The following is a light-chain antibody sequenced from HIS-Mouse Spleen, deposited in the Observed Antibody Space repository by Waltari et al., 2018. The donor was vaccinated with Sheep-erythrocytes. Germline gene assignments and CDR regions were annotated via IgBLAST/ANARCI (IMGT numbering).Light chain of an antibody. CDR2: DVS. J-gene: IGLJ2*01. CDR1: SSHVGGYNY. CDR3: CSYAGSYTLV. Sequence: QSALTQPRPVSASPGQSVTISCPGPSSHVGGYNYFSWYQQHPGKAPKLMRYDVSKRPSGVPDRFSGSKSGNTASLTISGLQAEDEADYYCCSYAGSYTLVFGGGTKLTVL. V-gene: IGLV2-11*01.